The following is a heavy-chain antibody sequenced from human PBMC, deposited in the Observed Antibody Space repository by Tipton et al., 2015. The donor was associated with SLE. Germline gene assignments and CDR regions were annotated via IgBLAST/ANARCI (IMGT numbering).Heavy chain of an antibody. J-gene: IGHJ6*03. D-gene: IGHD3-3*01. CDR1: GGSISSSSYY. Sequence: TLSLTCTVSGGSISSSSYYWSWIRQPAGKGVEWIGRIYTSGSTNYNPSLKSRVTISVDTSKNQFSLKLSSVTAADTAVYYCARLRFLDGGRHMDVWGKGTTVTVSS. CDR3: ARLRFLDGGRHMDV. CDR2: IYTSGST. V-gene: IGHV4-61*02.